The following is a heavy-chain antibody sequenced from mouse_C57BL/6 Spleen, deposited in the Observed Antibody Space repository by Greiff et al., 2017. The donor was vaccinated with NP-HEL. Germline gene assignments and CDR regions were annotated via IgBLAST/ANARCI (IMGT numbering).Heavy chain of an antibody. D-gene: IGHD1-1*01. J-gene: IGHJ2*01. V-gene: IGHV1-80*01. CDR1: GYAFSSYW. Sequence: QVHVKQSGAELVKPGASVKISCKASGYAFSSYWMNWVKQRPGKGLEWIGQIYPGDGDTNYNGKFKGKATLTADKSSSTAYMQLSSLTSEDSAVYFCARITTVVFDYWGQGTTLTVSS. CDR2: IYPGDGDT. CDR3: ARITTVVFDY.